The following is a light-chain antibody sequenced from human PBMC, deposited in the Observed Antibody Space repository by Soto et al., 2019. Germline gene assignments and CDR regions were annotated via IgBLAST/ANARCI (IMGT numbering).Light chain of an antibody. V-gene: IGKV1-6*02. CDR2: GAS. CDR1: RSIRND. CDR3: LQDYDYPYT. J-gene: IGKJ2*01. Sequence: IQMTQSPSSLSASVGDRVTLTCRSSRSIRNDLAWYQQRPGKAPRLLVYGASSLASGAPSRFSGSGSGTDFTLTISGLQPEDFASYYCLQDYDYPYTFGQGTTLDIK.